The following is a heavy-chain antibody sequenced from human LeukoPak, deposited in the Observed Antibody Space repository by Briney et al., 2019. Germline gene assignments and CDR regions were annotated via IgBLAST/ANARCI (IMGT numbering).Heavy chain of an antibody. CDR1: GASISVYY. Sequence: PSETLSLTCTVSGASISVYYWTWIRQAPGRGLEWIGHIHHSGSTNYNPSLKSRVTISIDTSKTQFSLKLTSVTAADTAVYYRARVGAAGGFDYWGQGTLVTVSS. V-gene: IGHV4-59*01. CDR3: ARVGAAGGFDY. CDR2: IHHSGST. J-gene: IGHJ4*02. D-gene: IGHD6-25*01.